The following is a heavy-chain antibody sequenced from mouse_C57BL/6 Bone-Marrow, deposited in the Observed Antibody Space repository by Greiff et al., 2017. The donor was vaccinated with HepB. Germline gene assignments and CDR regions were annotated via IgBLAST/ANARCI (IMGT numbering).Heavy chain of an antibody. CDR2: IWSGGST. CDR1: GFSLTSYG. V-gene: IGHV2-2*01. D-gene: IGHD1-1*01. CDR3: ARGDYYGSSYGYFDV. Sequence: VQLQQSGPGLVQPSQSLSITCTVSGFSLTSYGIHWVRQSPGKGLEWLGVIWSGGSTDYNAAVISRLSISKDNSKGQVFFKMNSLQADDTAIYYGARGDYYGSSYGYFDVWGTGTTVTVSS. J-gene: IGHJ1*03.